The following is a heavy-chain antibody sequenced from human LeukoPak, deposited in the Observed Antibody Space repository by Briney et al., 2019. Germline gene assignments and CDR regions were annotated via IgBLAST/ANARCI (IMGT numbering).Heavy chain of an antibody. Sequence: PSETLSLTCTVSGGSISSYYWSWIRQPPGKGLEWIGYIYYSGSTNYNPSLKSRVTISVDTSKNQFSLKLSSVTAADTAVYYCARLGEYSSSSFAFDIWGQGTMVTVSS. D-gene: IGHD6-6*01. V-gene: IGHV4-59*01. CDR3: ARLGEYSSSSFAFDI. CDR2: IYYSGST. CDR1: GGSISSYY. J-gene: IGHJ3*02.